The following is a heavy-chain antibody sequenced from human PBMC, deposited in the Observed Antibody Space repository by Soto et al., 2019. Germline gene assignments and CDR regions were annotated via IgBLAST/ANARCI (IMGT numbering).Heavy chain of an antibody. D-gene: IGHD3-22*01. Sequence: PSETLSLTCAVYGGSFSGYYWSWIRQPPGKGLEWIGEINHSGSTNYNPSLKSRVTISVDTSKNQFSLKLSSVTAADTAVYYCARGRSLVYYYDSSGYNSAAKYFQHWGQGTLVTVSS. J-gene: IGHJ1*01. CDR2: INHSGST. V-gene: IGHV4-34*01. CDR1: GGSFSGYY. CDR3: ARGRSLVYYYDSSGYNSAAKYFQH.